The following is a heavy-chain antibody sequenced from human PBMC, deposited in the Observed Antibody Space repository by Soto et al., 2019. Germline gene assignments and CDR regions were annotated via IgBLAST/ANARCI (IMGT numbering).Heavy chain of an antibody. Sequence: QITLKESGPTLVKPTQTLTLTCSFSGFSLTTDGEGVGWVRQTPGEALEWLALIYWDDDERYSPSLKTSLTITKDTSKNQVVLIMTTTAPMDTATYYCAHSRNLITEDAQVGDFDSWGQGTLVTVSS. CDR3: AHSRNLITEDAQVGDFDS. CDR1: GFSLTTDGEG. D-gene: IGHD3-10*01. J-gene: IGHJ4*02. V-gene: IGHV2-5*02. CDR2: IYWDDDE.